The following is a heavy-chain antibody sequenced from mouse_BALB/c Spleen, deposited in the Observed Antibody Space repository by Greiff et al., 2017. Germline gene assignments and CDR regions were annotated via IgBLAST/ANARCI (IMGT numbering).Heavy chain of an antibody. CDR2: INSDGGST. Sequence: DVMLVESGGGLVPPGESLKLSCESTEYEFPSHDMSWVRKTPEKRLELVAAINSDGGSTYYPDTMERRFIISRDNTKKTLYLQMSSLRSEDTALYDCARHGNYYAMDYWGQGTSVTVSS. D-gene: IGHD2-1*01. V-gene: IGHV5-2*01. CDR1: EYEFPSHD. J-gene: IGHJ4*01. CDR3: ARHGNYYAMDY.